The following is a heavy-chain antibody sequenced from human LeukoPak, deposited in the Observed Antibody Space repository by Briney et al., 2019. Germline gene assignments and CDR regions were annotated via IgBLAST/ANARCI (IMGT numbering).Heavy chain of an antibody. CDR1: GYTFTSYD. CDR2: MNPNSGST. CDR3: ASLQTHYDFWSGYYNYYYGMDV. Sequence: ASVKVSCKASGYTFTSYDINWVRQATGQGLEWMGWMNPNSGSTGYAQKFQGRVTMTRNTSISTAYMELSSLRSEDTAVYYCASLQTHYDFWSGYYNYYYGMDVWGQGTTVTVSS. V-gene: IGHV1-8*01. J-gene: IGHJ6*02. D-gene: IGHD3-3*01.